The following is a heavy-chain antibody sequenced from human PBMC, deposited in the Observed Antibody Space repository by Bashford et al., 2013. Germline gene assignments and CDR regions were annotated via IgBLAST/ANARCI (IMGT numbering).Heavy chain of an antibody. Sequence: ETRXPHLRCRMVGPFSGYVREAGVARPPRKGDWEWDWGKSNHSGXTNXNRPSRSRVTISVDTSKNQFSLKLSSVTAADTAVYYCARDLMGELGDYYFDYWGQGTLVTVSS. CDR2: SNHSGXT. D-gene: IGHD1-26*01. CDR1: VGPFSGYV. CDR3: ARDLMGELGDYYFDY. J-gene: IGHJ4*02. V-gene: IGHV4-34*01.